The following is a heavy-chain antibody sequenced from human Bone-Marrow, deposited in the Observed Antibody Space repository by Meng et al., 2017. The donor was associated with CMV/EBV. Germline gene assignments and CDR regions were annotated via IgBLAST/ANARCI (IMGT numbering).Heavy chain of an antibody. D-gene: IGHD6-13*01. CDR2: IYYSGST. CDR1: GGSISSYY. Sequence: SETLSLTCTVSGGSISSYYWSWIRQPPGKGLEWIGYIYYSGSTNYNPSLKSRVTISVDTSKNQFSLKLSSVTAADTAVYYCARGTTGYSSSWLYYYGMDVWGQGTTVTFYS. CDR3: ARGTTGYSSSWLYYYGMDV. J-gene: IGHJ6*02. V-gene: IGHV4-59*01.